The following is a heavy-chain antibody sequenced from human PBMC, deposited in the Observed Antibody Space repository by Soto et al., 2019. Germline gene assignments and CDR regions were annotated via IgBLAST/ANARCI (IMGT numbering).Heavy chain of an antibody. J-gene: IGHJ4*02. Sequence: SETLSLTCAVSSASISSTNWWSWVRQPPEKGLEWIGEIYHTGGTNYNPSLKSRVTISLDKSKNQFSLRLSSVTAADTAVYYCATKRYNSSSPFDSWGQGSLVTVSS. V-gene: IGHV4-4*02. CDR3: ATKRYNSSSPFDS. D-gene: IGHD6-6*01. CDR2: IYHTGGT. CDR1: SASISSTNW.